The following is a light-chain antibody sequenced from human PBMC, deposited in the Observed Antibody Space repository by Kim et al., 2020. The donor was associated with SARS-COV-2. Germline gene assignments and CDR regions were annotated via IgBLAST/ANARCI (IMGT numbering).Light chain of an antibody. Sequence: PGERATRSGRASQSISSGVLAWYQQISGQPPRRLIFGASNRAAGIPDRFSGGGSGTDFTLTITRLEPADSAVYYCQQYTTSPPAYTFGQGTKLDI. CDR3: QQYTTSPPAYT. J-gene: IGKJ2*01. CDR1: QSISSGV. CDR2: GAS. V-gene: IGKV3-20*01.